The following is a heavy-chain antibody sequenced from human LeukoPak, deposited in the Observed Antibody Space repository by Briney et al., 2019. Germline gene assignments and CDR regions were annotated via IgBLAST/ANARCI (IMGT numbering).Heavy chain of an antibody. V-gene: IGHV1-69*05. CDR2: IIPIFGTA. D-gene: IGHD3-10*01. Sequence: GASVKVSCKASGGTFSSYAISWVRQAPGQGLEWMGRIIPIFGTANYAQKFQGRVTITTDESTSTAYMELSGLRSEDTAVYYCASGRFGPDYYYYYMDVWGKGTTVTVSS. J-gene: IGHJ6*03. CDR3: ASGRFGPDYYYYYMDV. CDR1: GGTFSSYA.